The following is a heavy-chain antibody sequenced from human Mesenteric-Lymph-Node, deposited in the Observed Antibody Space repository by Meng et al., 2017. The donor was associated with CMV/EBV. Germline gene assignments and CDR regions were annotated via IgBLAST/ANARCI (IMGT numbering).Heavy chain of an antibody. V-gene: IGHV3-48*04. J-gene: IGHJ1*01. CDR2: FSRSGSSI. D-gene: IGHD2-2*01. Sequence: GESLKISCAASGFTFSSYSMNWVRQAPGKGLEWVSYFSRSGSSIYYADSVKGRFTISRDNAKNSLYLQIHSLRAEDTAVYYCARGPPAARGYFQHWGQGTLVTVSS. CDR1: GFTFSSYS. CDR3: ARGPPAARGYFQH.